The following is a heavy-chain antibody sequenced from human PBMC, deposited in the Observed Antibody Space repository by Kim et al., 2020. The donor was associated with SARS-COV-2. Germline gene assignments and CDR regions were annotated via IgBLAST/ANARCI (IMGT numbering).Heavy chain of an antibody. CDR3: ARSLPYYYDSSGYYFPFDY. J-gene: IGHJ4*02. CDR1: GYTFTSYA. V-gene: IGHV1-3*01. D-gene: IGHD3-22*01. CDR2: INAGNGNT. Sequence: ASVKVSCKASGYTFTSYAMHWVRQATGQRLEWMGWINAGNGNTKYSQKFQGRVTITRDTSASTAYMELSSLRSEDTAVYYCARSLPYYYDSSGYYFPFDYWGQGTLVTVSS.